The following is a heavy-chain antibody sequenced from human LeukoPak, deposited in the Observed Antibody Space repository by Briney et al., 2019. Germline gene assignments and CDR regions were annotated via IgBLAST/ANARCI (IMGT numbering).Heavy chain of an antibody. V-gene: IGHV4-59*08. J-gene: IGHJ5*02. Sequence: PSETLSLTCTVSGGSISSYYWSWIRQPPGKGLEWIGYIYYSGSTNYNPSLKSRVTISVDTSKNQFSLKLSSVTAADTAVYYCVRTLIRGVSPFDPWGQGTLVTVSS. CDR2: IYYSGST. CDR1: GGSISSYY. D-gene: IGHD3-10*01. CDR3: VRTLIRGVSPFDP.